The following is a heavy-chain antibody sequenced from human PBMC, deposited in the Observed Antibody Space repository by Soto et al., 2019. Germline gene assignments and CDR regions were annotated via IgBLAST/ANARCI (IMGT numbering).Heavy chain of an antibody. CDR2: INAGNGNT. D-gene: IGHD2-2*01. V-gene: IGHV1-3*01. Sequence: QVPLVQSGAEVKKPGASVKVSCKASGYTFTSYAMHWVRQAPGQRLEWMGWINAGNGNTKYSQKFQGRVTITRDTSASTAYMELSSLRSEDTAVYYCARVAVDDCSSTSCYGRGYYYYYMDVWGKGTTVTVSS. CDR3: ARVAVDDCSSTSCYGRGYYYYYMDV. CDR1: GYTFTSYA. J-gene: IGHJ6*03.